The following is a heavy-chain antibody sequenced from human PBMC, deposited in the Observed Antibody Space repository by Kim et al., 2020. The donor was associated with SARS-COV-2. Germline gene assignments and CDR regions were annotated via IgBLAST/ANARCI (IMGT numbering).Heavy chain of an antibody. CDR3: AGFDGNGLDV. Sequence: GGSPRLSCAASRFTFPTYHMNWVRQAPGKGLEWVSSISFSGTYIYYPAPVRGGFTIPGENAKDSMPLQRNGMRGEATGWYYWAGFDGNGLDVWGQGPTV. J-gene: IGHJ6*02. CDR2: ISFSGTYI. D-gene: IGHD3-9*01. CDR1: RFTFPTYH. V-gene: IGHV3-21*01.